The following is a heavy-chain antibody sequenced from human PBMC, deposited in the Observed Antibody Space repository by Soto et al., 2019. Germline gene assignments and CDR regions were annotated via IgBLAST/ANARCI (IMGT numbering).Heavy chain of an antibody. V-gene: IGHV5-51*01. CDR1: GYSFNIYW. CDR2: VYPDDSDT. D-gene: IGHD3-3*01. CDR3: ARDQGITTFGVYSMYYNGMDV. J-gene: IGHJ6*02. Sequence: GESLKISGKASGYSFNIYWIGWVRQLPGKGLEWMGVVYPDDSDTIYSPSFEGQVTISVDKSTSTAYLQWSSLKASDTAVYYCARDQGITTFGVYSMYYNGMDVWGPGTTVTVS.